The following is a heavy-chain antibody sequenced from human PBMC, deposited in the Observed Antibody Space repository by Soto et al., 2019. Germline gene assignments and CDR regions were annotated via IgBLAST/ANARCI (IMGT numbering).Heavy chain of an antibody. D-gene: IGHD6-13*01. CDR2: ITNSGSTI. J-gene: IGHJ4*02. V-gene: IGHV3-48*04. CDR3: ARDLSILSSSGVY. Sequence: PGGSLRLSCAASGFTFSSYGMSWVRQAPGKGLEWVSYITNSGSTIYYADSVKGRFTISRDNAKNSLYLQMNSLRAEDTAVYYCARDLSILSSSGVYWGQGTLVTVSS. CDR1: GFTFSSYG.